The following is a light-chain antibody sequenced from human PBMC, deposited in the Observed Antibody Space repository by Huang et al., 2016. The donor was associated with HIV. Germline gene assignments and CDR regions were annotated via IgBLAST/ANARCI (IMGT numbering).Light chain of an antibody. CDR3: MQGTHLYT. J-gene: IGKJ2*01. CDR2: KVS. V-gene: IGKV2-30*01. Sequence: DVVMTQSPLSLPVTLGQPASISCRSSQSLVYGDGNTYLNWFQQRPGQSPRRLIYKVSNRDSGVPDRFSGSGSGTDFTLKISRVEAEDVGVYYCMQGTHLYTFGQGTKLEIK. CDR1: QSLVYGDGNTY.